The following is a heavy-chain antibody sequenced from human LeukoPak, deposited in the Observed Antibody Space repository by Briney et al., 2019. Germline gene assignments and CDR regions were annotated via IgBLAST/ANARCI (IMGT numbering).Heavy chain of an antibody. CDR3: ARHRYGDYNWFDP. CDR1: GYSFTGYW. Sequence: GESLKISCKGSGYSFTGYWISWVRQMPGKGLEWMGRIDPSDSYTNYSPSFQGHVTISADKSISTAYLQWSSLKASDTAMYYCARHRYGDYNWFDPWGQGTLVTVSS. CDR2: IDPSDSYT. J-gene: IGHJ5*02. D-gene: IGHD4-17*01. V-gene: IGHV5-10-1*01.